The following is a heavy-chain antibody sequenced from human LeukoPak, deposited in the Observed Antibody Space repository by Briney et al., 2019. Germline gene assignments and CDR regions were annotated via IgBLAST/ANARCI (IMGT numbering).Heavy chain of an antibody. J-gene: IGHJ4*02. V-gene: IGHV3-11*01. CDR2: ISSSGSTI. Sequence: AGGSLRLSCAASGFTFSDYYMSWIRQAPGKGLEWVSYISSSGSTIYYADSVKGRFTISRDNAKNSLYLQMNSLRAEDTAVCYCARDRDYSSSCPDYWGQGTLVTVSS. CDR1: GFTFSDYY. CDR3: ARDRDYSSSCPDY. D-gene: IGHD6-13*01.